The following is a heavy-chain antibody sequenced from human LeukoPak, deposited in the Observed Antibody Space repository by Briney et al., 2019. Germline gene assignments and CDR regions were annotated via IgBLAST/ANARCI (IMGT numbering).Heavy chain of an antibody. CDR3: ARRGDGYNYFDY. D-gene: IGHD5-24*01. CDR1: GGSISSGGYY. V-gene: IGHV4-31*03. CDR2: IYYSGST. J-gene: IGHJ4*02. Sequence: SETLSLTCTVSGGSISSGGYYWSWIRQHPGKGLEWIGYIYYSGSTYYNPSLKSRVTISVDTSKNQFSLKLSSVTAADTAVYYCARRGDGYNYFDYWGLGTLVTVSS.